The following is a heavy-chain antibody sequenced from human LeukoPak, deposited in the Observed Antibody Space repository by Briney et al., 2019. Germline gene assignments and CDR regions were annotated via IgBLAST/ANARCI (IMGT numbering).Heavy chain of an antibody. D-gene: IGHD3-22*01. Sequence: PGGSLRLSCAASGFTFSSYAMSWVRQAPGKGLEWVSAISGSGGSTYYADSVKGRFTISRDNSKNTLYLQMNSLRAEDTAVYYCAKGGFTVIVVAPDAFDIWGQGTMVTVSS. CDR1: GFTFSSYA. J-gene: IGHJ3*02. CDR3: AKGGFTVIVVAPDAFDI. V-gene: IGHV3-23*01. CDR2: ISGSGGST.